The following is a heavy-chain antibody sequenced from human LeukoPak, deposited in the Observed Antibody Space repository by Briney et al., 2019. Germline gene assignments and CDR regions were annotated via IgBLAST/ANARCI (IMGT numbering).Heavy chain of an antibody. Sequence: GGSLRLSCAASGFTFSSHSMNWVRQAPGKGLEWVSYISSSSSTIYYTDSVKGRFTMSRDNAKNSLYLQMNSLRAEDTAVYYCARGRGCSSGSCSYYYYYMDVWGKGTTVTVSS. CDR1: GFTFSSHS. CDR2: ISSSSSTI. D-gene: IGHD2-15*01. CDR3: ARGRGCSSGSCSYYYYYMDV. J-gene: IGHJ6*03. V-gene: IGHV3-48*01.